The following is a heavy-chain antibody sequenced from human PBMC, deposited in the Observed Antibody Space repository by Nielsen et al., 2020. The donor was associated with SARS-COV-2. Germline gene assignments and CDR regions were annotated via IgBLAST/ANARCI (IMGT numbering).Heavy chain of an antibody. CDR3: ARGPEQQLALDY. Sequence: SETLSLTCTVSGGSISSYYWSWIRQPPGKGLEWIGNMYYSGSTNYNPSLKSRVTISVDTSKNQFSLKLSSVTAADTAVYYCARGPEQQLALDYWGQGTLVTVSS. J-gene: IGHJ4*02. D-gene: IGHD6-13*01. V-gene: IGHV4-59*12. CDR2: MYYSGST. CDR1: GGSISSYY.